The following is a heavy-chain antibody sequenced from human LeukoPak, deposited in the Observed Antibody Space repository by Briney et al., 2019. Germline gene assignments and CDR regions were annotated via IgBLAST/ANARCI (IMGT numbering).Heavy chain of an antibody. CDR3: SGRDSSRNPWAY. V-gene: IGHV3-7*01. Sequence: GGSLRLSCAAAGFTFNTFWMNWVRLAPGRGLEWLANIRPDGSDKYYVDSVRGRFTISRDNGKNLVYLEMNSLRVEDTAVYYCSGRDSSRNPWAYWGQGTLVSVSS. J-gene: IGHJ4*02. CDR1: GFTFNTFW. D-gene: IGHD2-2*01. CDR2: IRPDGSDK.